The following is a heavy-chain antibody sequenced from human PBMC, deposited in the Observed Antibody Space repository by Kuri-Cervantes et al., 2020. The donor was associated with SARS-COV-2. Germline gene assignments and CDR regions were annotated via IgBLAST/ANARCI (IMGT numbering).Heavy chain of an antibody. D-gene: IGHD5-18*01. Sequence: GGSLRLSCAASGFTFSSYSMNWVRQAPGKGLEWVSSISSSSSSYIYYADSVKGRFTISRDNAKNSLYLQMNSLRAEDTAVYYRARVHSYGPQDYYYYGMDVWGQGTTVTVSS. CDR2: ISSSSSSYI. CDR3: ARVHSYGPQDYYYYGMDV. J-gene: IGHJ6*02. CDR1: GFTFSSYS. V-gene: IGHV3-21*01.